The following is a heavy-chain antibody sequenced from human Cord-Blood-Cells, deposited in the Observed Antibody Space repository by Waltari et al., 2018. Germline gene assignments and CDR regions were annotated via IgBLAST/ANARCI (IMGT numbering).Heavy chain of an antibody. CDR2: IIPIFGTA. Sequence: QVQLVQSGAEVKKPGSSVKVSCKASGGTFSSYSISWVRPAPGQGLEWLGGIIPIFGTANYAQKFQGRVTITADESTSTAYMELSSLRSEDTAVYYCARGGEDWGDAFDIWGQGTMVTVSS. CDR1: GGTFSSYS. V-gene: IGHV1-69*01. J-gene: IGHJ3*02. D-gene: IGHD3-16*01. CDR3: ARGGEDWGDAFDI.